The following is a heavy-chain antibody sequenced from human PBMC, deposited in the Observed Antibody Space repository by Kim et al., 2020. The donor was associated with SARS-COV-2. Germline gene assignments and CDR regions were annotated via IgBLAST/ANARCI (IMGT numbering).Heavy chain of an antibody. J-gene: IGHJ4*02. D-gene: IGHD1-26*01. V-gene: IGHV2-5*02. CDR3: AHRRRYSGSPPAGYFDY. CDR2: IYWDDDK. CDR1: GFSLSTSGVG. Sequence: SGPTLVNPTQTLTLTCTFSGFSLSTSGVGVGWIRQPPGKALEWLALIYWDDDKRYSPSLKSRLTITKDTSKNQVVLTMTNMDPVDTATYYCAHRRRYSGSPPAGYFDYWGQGTLVTVSS.